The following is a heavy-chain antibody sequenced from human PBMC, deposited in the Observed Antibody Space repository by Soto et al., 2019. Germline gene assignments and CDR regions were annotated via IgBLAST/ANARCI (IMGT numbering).Heavy chain of an antibody. J-gene: IGHJ4*02. CDR2: INPNSGGT. Sequence: QVQLVQSGAEVKKPGASVKVSCKASGYTFTGYYMHWVRQAPGHGLEWMGWINPNSGGTNYAQKCQGGVNMTRDTSNRTAYMELSRLRSDDTAVYYCARSSSRGVGATPFGCWGQETLVTVSS. D-gene: IGHD1-26*01. CDR3: ARSSSRGVGATPFGC. CDR1: GYTFTGYY. V-gene: IGHV1-2*02.